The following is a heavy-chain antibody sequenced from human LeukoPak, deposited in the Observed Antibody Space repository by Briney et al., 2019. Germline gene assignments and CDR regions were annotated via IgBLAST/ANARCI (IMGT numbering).Heavy chain of an antibody. V-gene: IGHV3-21*01. CDR1: GFSFSDYS. J-gene: IGHJ4*02. CDR3: ARVFDSEGN. CDR2: ISSSSTYI. Sequence: PGGSLRLSCAGSGFSFSDYSMNWVRQAPGKGLEWVSSISSSSTYIYYTDSVKGRFTISRDNAKSSLYLQMNSLRAEDTAVYYCARVFDSEGNWGQGTLVTVSS.